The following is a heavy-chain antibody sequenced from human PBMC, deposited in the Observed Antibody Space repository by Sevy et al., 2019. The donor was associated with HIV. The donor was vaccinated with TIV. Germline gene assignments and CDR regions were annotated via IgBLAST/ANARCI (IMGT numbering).Heavy chain of an antibody. CDR3: TKEEGEYCNTAFCSQFDS. D-gene: IGHD2-15*01. Sequence: GGSLRLSCAASGFTFNNYAMSWVRQAPGKGLEWVSGFSANGGRTYYADSVKGRFTISRDNSKNTLYLQLNSLRAEEAAIYYCTKEEGEYCNTAFCSQFDSWGQGTLVTVSS. V-gene: IGHV3-23*01. CDR1: GFTFNNYA. CDR2: FSANGGRT. J-gene: IGHJ4*02.